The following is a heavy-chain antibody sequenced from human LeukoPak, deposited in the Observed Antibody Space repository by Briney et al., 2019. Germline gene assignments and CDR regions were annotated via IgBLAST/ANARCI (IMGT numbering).Heavy chain of an antibody. CDR1: GGTFSSYA. CDR2: IIPIFGTA. Sequence: ASVKVSCKASGGTFSSYAISWVRQAPGQGLEWMGGIIPIFGTANYAQKFQGRVTITADESTSTAYMELSSLRSEDTAVYYCARGPSLADAFDIWGQGTMVTVSS. V-gene: IGHV1-69*13. CDR3: ARGPSLADAFDI. D-gene: IGHD3-16*02. J-gene: IGHJ3*02.